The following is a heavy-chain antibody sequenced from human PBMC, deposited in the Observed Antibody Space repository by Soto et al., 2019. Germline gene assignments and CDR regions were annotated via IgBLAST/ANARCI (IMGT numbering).Heavy chain of an antibody. CDR2: VSTDGGYYT. V-gene: IGHV3-30*18. CDR3: ADDFGSGSHPFSEYFLR. D-gene: IGHD3-10*01. CDR1: GFSFKGHG. Sequence: VGSLRLSGVASGFSFKGHGMHWVRQAPGRGLEWVALVSTDGGYYTDYADSVKGRFTVSRDDSQNTLYLQIHTLRPEDTAVYYCADDFGSGSHPFSEYFLRWGQGTLVTVSS. J-gene: IGHJ1*01.